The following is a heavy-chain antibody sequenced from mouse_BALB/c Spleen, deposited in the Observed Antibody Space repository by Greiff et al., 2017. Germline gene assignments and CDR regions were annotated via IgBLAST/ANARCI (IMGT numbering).Heavy chain of an antibody. J-gene: IGHJ2*01. CDR3: ARDTTVVATDY. CDR2: INPSNGRT. V-gene: IGHV1S81*02. D-gene: IGHD1-1*01. Sequence: QVQLQQSGAELVKPGASVKLSCKASGYTFTSYWMHWVKQRPGQGLEWIGEINPSNGRTNYNEKFKSKATLTVDKSSSTAYMQLSSLTSEDSAVYYCARDTTVVATDYWGQGTTLTVSS. CDR1: GYTFTSYW.